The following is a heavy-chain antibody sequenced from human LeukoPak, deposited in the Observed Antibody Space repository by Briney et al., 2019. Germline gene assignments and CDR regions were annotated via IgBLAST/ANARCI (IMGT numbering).Heavy chain of an antibody. CDR3: ARVRDSSGYYLGAFDV. CDR2: IYNTEST. V-gene: IGHV4-4*07. CDR1: NGSISSNY. J-gene: IGHJ3*01. Sequence: SETRSLTSTVSNGSISSNYWSWIRQPAGKVMEWNGRIYNTESTNYNPSLKSRVTMSVDTSKNQFSLRLSSVTAADTAIYYCARVRDSSGYYLGAFDVWGQGTMVTVSS. D-gene: IGHD3-22*01.